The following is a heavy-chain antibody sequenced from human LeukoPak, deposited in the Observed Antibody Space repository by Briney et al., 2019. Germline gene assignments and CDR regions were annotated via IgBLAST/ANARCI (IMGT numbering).Heavy chain of an antibody. CDR1: GFTFSSYG. CDR2: IWYDGSNK. V-gene: IGHV3-33*01. D-gene: IGHD5-12*01. Sequence: GGSLRLSCAASGFTFSSYGMHWVRQAPGKGLEWVAVIWYDGSNKYYADSVKGRFTISRDNAKNSLYLQMNSLRAEDTAVYYCARGGYDYNALFDHWGQGTLVTVSS. CDR3: ARGGYDYNALFDH. J-gene: IGHJ4*02.